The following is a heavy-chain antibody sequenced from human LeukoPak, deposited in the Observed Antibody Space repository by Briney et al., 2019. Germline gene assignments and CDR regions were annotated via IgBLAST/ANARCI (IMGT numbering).Heavy chain of an antibody. CDR3: AKVKPYWYFDL. V-gene: IGHV3-23*01. CDR2: VTSGGDSP. J-gene: IGHJ2*01. CDR1: GFTFSTFA. Sequence: GSLRLSCAASGFTFSTFAMTWVRQAPGKGLEWVSSVTSGGDSPFYADSVQGRFTISRDNSKNTLYLQMTSLRADDTAVYYCAKVKPYWYFDLWGRGTLVTVSS.